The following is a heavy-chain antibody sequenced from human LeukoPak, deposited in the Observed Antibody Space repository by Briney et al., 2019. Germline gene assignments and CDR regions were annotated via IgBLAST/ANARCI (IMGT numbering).Heavy chain of an antibody. CDR1: GGTFSSYA. CDR3: AREGVSGSYLGY. D-gene: IGHD1-26*01. J-gene: IGHJ4*02. V-gene: IGHV1-69*01. Sequence: ASVKVSCKASGGTFSSYAISWVRQAPGQGLEWMGGIIPIFGTANYAQKFQGRVTITADESTSTVYMELSSLRSEDTAVYYCAREGVSGSYLGYWGQGTLVTVSS. CDR2: IIPIFGTA.